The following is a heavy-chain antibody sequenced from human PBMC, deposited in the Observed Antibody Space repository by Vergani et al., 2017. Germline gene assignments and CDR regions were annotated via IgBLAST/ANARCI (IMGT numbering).Heavy chain of an antibody. J-gene: IGHJ4*02. CDR2: INPNSGGT. Sequence: QVQLVQSGAEVKKPGASVKVSCKASGYTFTGYYMHWVRQAPGQGLEWMGWINPNSGGTNYAQTFQGRVTMTRDTSISTAYMELSRLRSDDTAVYYCARESGNSFFDYWGQGTLVTVSS. D-gene: IGHD4-23*01. CDR1: GYTFTGYY. V-gene: IGHV1-2*02. CDR3: ARESGNSFFDY.